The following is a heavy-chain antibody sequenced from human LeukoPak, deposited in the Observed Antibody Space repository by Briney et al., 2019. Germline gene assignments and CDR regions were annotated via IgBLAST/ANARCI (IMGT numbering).Heavy chain of an antibody. D-gene: IGHD3-10*01. V-gene: IGHV6-1*01. CDR3: ARSGDLTVTFDI. J-gene: IGHJ3*02. CDR2: TFYRSKWYN. CDR1: GDRVSSNSGA. Sequence: TLSLNSAISGDRVSSNSGAWNWIKQSLSRVLQRLGRTFYRSKWYNDYAVSVKSRITINPDTAKNQFSLQLNSVTPEDTAVFYCARSGDLTVTFDIWGLGTKVTVSS.